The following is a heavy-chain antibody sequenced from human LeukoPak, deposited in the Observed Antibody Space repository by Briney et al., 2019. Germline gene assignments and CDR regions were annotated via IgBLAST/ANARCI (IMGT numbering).Heavy chain of an antibody. D-gene: IGHD3-3*01. J-gene: IGHJ4*02. CDR3: ARGVEWLNYFDY. CDR1: GGSISSGGYS. CDR2: IYHSGST. Sequence: SQTLSLTCAGSGGSISSGGYSWSWIRQPPGKGLEWIGYIYHSGSTYYNPSLKSRVTISVDRSKNQFSLKLSSVTAADTAVYYCARGVEWLNYFDYWGQGTLVTVSS. V-gene: IGHV4-30-2*01.